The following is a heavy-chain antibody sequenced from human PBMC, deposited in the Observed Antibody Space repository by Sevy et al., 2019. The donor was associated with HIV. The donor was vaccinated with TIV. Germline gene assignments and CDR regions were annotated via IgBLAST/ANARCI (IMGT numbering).Heavy chain of an antibody. CDR3: ARDQAGGWEAGWFDP. Sequence: SETLSLTCTVSGGSISSGSYYWSWIRQPAGKGLEWIGRIYTSGSTNYNPSLKSRVTMSVDTSKNQFSLKLSSVTAADTAVYYCARDQAGGWEAGWFDPWCQGTLVTVSS. D-gene: IGHD6-19*01. CDR2: IYTSGST. J-gene: IGHJ5*02. CDR1: GGSISSGSYY. V-gene: IGHV4-61*02.